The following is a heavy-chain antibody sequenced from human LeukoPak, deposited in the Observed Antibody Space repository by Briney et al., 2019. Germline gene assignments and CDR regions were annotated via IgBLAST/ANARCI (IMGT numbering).Heavy chain of an antibody. CDR1: GGTFSSYA. V-gene: IGHV1-69*06. CDR3: ARNSGSYYDGVGY. D-gene: IGHD1-26*01. Sequence: GASVKVSCKASGGTFSSYAISWVRQAPGQGLEWMGGIIPIFGTANYAQKFQGRVTITADKSTSTAYMELRSLRSDDTAVYYCARNSGSYYDGVGYWGQGTLVTVSS. CDR2: IIPIFGTA. J-gene: IGHJ4*02.